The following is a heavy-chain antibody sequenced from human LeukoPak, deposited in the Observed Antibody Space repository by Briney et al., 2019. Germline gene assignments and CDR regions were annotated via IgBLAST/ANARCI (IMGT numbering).Heavy chain of an antibody. V-gene: IGHV1-69*05. D-gene: IGHD5-24*01. CDR2: IIPIFGTA. CDR3: ASRDGYNSVADY. CDR1: EGTFSSYA. Sequence: RASVKVSCKASEGTFSSYAISWVRQAPGQGLEWMGRIIPIFGTANYAQKFQGRVTITTDESTSTAYMELSSLRSEDTAVYYCASRDGYNSVADYWGQGTLVTVSS. J-gene: IGHJ4*02.